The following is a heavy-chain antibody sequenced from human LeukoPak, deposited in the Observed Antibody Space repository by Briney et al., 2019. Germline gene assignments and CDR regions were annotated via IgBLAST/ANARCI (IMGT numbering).Heavy chain of an antibody. CDR1: GFTFSSYA. CDR3: AKDSAALDDFWSGYRIYFDY. J-gene: IGHJ4*02. D-gene: IGHD3-3*01. Sequence: PGGSLRLSCAASGFTFSSYAMSWVRQAPGKGLEWVSAISGSGGSTYYADSVKGRFTISRDNSKNTLYLQMNSLRAEDTAVYYCAKDSAALDDFWSGYRIYFDYWGQGTLVTVSS. V-gene: IGHV3-23*01. CDR2: ISGSGGST.